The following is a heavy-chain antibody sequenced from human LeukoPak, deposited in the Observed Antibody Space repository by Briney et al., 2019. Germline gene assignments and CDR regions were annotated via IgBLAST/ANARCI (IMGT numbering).Heavy chain of an antibody. CDR3: AREGTRITGTTRLWFDP. D-gene: IGHD1-20*01. Sequence: ASVKVSCMASGYTFTSYGISWVRQAPGQGLEWMGWISAYNGNTNYAQKLQGRVTMTTDTSTSTAYMELRSLRSDDTAVYYCAREGTRITGTTRLWFDPWGQGTLVTVSS. J-gene: IGHJ5*02. V-gene: IGHV1-18*01. CDR2: ISAYNGNT. CDR1: GYTFTSYG.